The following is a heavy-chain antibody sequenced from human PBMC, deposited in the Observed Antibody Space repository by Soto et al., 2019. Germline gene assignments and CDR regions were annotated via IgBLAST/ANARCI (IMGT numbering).Heavy chain of an antibody. CDR2: INSDGSST. D-gene: IGHD5-18*01. CDR3: APGGYEYFQH. CDR1: GSTFSSYW. J-gene: IGHJ1*01. V-gene: IGHV3-74*01. Sequence: GKSLRLSCAASGSTFSSYWMHWVRQAPGKGLVWVSRINSDGSSTSYADSVKGRFTISRDNAKNTLYLQMNSLRAEDTAVYYCAPGGYEYFQHWGQGTLVTVSS.